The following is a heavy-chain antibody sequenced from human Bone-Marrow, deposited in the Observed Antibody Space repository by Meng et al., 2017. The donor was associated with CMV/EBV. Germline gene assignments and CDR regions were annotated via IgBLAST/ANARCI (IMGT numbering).Heavy chain of an antibody. CDR1: GFTFDDYA. Sequence: SLKISCAASGFTFDDYAMHWVRQVPGKGLEWVSGISWNTGSIAYADSVKGRFTISRDNIKNSLYLQMNSLRAEDTALYYCAKAAGWYFPFDYWGPGKLVNGFS. CDR3: AKAAGWYFPFDY. CDR2: ISWNTGSI. V-gene: IGHV3-9*01. J-gene: IGHJ4*02. D-gene: IGHD6-19*01.